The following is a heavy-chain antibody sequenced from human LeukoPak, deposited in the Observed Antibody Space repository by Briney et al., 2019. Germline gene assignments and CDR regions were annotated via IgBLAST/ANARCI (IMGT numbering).Heavy chain of an antibody. CDR3: AREANGSGKVYWFDP. CDR1: GGSISSYY. V-gene: IGHV4-59*01. D-gene: IGHD3-10*01. Sequence: SETLSLTCTVSGGSISSYYWSWIRQPPGKGLEWIGYIYYSGSTNYNPSLKSRVTISVDTSKNQFSLKLSSVTAADTAVYYCAREANGSGKVYWFDPWGQETLVTVSS. J-gene: IGHJ5*02. CDR2: IYYSGST.